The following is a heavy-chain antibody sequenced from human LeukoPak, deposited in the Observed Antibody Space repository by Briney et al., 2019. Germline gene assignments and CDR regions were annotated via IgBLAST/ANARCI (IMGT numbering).Heavy chain of an antibody. V-gene: IGHV3-23*01. D-gene: IGHD3-10*01. CDR2: IGGSGDIT. CDR3: AKDHASLRFGE. J-gene: IGHJ4*02. CDR1: GFTFSNHG. Sequence: GGSLRLSCAASGFTFSNHGMNWVRQAPGKGLEWVSGIGGSGDITYYADSVKGRFTISRDNSKNTLYLQMISLTAEDTAVHYCAKDHASLRFGEWGQGNPFTVS.